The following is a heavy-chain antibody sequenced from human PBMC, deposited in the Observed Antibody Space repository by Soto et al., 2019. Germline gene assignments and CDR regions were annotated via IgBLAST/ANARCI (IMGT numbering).Heavy chain of an antibody. CDR2: IWYDGSNK. CDR1: GFTFSSYG. V-gene: IGHV3-33*01. D-gene: IGHD3-10*01. Sequence: PGGSLRLGCAASGFTFSSYGMHWVRQAPGKGLEWVAVIWYDGSNKYYADSVKGRFTISRDNSKNTLYLQMNSLRAEDTAVYYCARITMVRSPHGGMDVWGQGTTVTVSS. J-gene: IGHJ6*02. CDR3: ARITMVRSPHGGMDV.